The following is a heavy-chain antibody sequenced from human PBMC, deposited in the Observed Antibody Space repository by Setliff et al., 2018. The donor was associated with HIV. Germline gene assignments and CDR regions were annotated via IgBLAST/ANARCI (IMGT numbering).Heavy chain of an antibody. Sequence: SETLSLTCTVASDSISPYYWRWIRQPPGRGPEWLGFIYYSGSTNYSPSLKSRVTISLDSSKDQFSLKLTSVTAADAAVYSCASHDPPIHSGAYYFDLWGQGTLVTVSS. CDR3: ASHDPPIHSGAYYFDL. V-gene: IGHV4-59*01. CDR2: IYYSGST. D-gene: IGHD6-19*01. CDR1: SDSISPYY. J-gene: IGHJ4*02.